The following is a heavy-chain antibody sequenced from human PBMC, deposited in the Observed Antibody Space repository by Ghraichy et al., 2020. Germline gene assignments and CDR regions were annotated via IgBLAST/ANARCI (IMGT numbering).Heavy chain of an antibody. J-gene: IGHJ3*02. Sequence: SETLSLTCTVSGDSISSNNYNWGWIRQPPGKGLEWIGSVSYSGSTYYNPSLKSRVTISVDTSKNQFSLKLTSVTALDTAVYYCARPVANNAFDMWGQGTLVTVSS. CDR1: GDSISSNNYN. CDR2: VSYSGST. D-gene: IGHD5-12*01. V-gene: IGHV4-39*01. CDR3: ARPVANNAFDM.